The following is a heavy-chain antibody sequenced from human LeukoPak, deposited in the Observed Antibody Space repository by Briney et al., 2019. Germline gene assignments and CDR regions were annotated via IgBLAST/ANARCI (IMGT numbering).Heavy chain of an antibody. Sequence: SETLSLTCAVYGGSFSGYYWSWIRQPPGKGLEWIGEINHSGSTNYNPSLKGRVTISVDTSKNQFSLKLSSVTAADTAVYYCARCSSTSCYGRFDPWGQGTLVTVSS. V-gene: IGHV4-34*01. CDR2: INHSGST. CDR1: GGSFSGYY. J-gene: IGHJ5*02. CDR3: ARCSSTSCYGRFDP. D-gene: IGHD2-2*01.